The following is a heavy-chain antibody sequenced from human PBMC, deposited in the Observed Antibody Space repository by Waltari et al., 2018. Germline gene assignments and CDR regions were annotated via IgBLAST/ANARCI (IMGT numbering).Heavy chain of an antibody. D-gene: IGHD6-13*01. V-gene: IGHV3-30*02. CDR1: GFIFSNYA. J-gene: IGHJ4*02. CDR2: IRYDGSNE. Sequence: VQLVESGGGVVKPGGSLRLPCAASGFIFSNYALHWVRQAPGKGLEWSSFIRYDGSNEYYADSVKGRFTISRDNSKNTLYLQMNSLRAEDTAVYYCAKGKIGQQLVRDFDYWGQGTLVTVSS. CDR3: AKGKIGQQLVRDFDY.